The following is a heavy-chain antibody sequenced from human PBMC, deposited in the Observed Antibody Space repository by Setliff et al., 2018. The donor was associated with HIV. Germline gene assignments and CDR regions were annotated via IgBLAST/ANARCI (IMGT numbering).Heavy chain of an antibody. CDR2: IYHSGST. Sequence: PSETLSLTCTVSGTSISNYYWSWIRQPPGKGLEWIGYIYHSGSTNYNPPLKSRASMLADTAKNQVSLRVTSVTAADSAVYYCARGRLKGDFSLDYWGLGILVTVSS. V-gene: IGHV4-59*01. CDR1: GTSISNYY. CDR3: ARGRLKGDFSLDY. D-gene: IGHD2-21*02. J-gene: IGHJ4*02.